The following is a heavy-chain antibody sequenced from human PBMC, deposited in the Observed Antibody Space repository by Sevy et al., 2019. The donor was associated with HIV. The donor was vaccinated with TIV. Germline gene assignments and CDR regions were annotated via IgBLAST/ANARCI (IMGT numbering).Heavy chain of an antibody. J-gene: IGHJ4*02. CDR3: ARESLDSTGYPFDY. CDR2: ISSSSSYK. CDR1: GFTFSIYS. D-gene: IGHD3-22*01. V-gene: IGHV3-21*01. Sequence: GGSLRLSCVASGFTFSIYSMNWVRQAPGKGLELVSSISSSSSYKYYADSLKGRFTISRDNAKNSLYLQMNSLRAEDTAVYYCARESLDSTGYPFDYWGQGTLVTVSS.